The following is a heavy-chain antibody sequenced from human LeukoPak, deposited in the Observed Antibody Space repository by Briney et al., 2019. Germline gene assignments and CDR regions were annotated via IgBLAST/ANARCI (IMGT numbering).Heavy chain of an antibody. J-gene: IGHJ4*02. CDR1: EFTFSSYW. D-gene: IGHD5-18*01. Sequence: GSLRLSCAASEFTFSSYWMHWVRQAPGKGLVWVSRIYSDGSSTRYADSVKGRFTISRDIAKDTLYLQMNSLRAEDTAVYYCARRGENSYGPPDSWGQGTLVTVSS. CDR3: ARRGENSYGPPDS. CDR2: IYSDGSST. V-gene: IGHV3-74*01.